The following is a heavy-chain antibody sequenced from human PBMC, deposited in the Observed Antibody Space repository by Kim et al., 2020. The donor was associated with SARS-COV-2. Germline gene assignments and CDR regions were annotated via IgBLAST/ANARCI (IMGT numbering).Heavy chain of an antibody. CDR2: INRDGSVI. CDR1: GFPFSNHW. V-gene: IGHV3-74*01. Sequence: GGSLRLSCEASGFPFSNHWMHWVRQAPGKGLVWVSRINRDGSVINYADSVKGRFTISRDNDKNTLYLQMNSLIGEDTAVYYCAHGNEGYWGQGTLVTVSS. J-gene: IGHJ4*02. CDR3: AHGNEGY. D-gene: IGHD1-1*01.